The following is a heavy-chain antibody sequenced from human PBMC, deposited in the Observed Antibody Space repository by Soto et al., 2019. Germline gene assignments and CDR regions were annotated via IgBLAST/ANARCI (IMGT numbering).Heavy chain of an antibody. J-gene: IGHJ6*02. CDR2: INYNGHT. CDR3: ASSSLFGMDV. V-gene: IGHV4-30-4*01. Sequence: SETLSLTCSVSAGSISSGHHYWRWIRQPPGKGLELIGNINYNGHTYYNPPPKTQLIISIATPNNQFSLKVGSVPAADTAVYYFASSSLFGMDVWGQGTTVAV. D-gene: IGHD2-21*01. CDR1: AGSISSGHHY.